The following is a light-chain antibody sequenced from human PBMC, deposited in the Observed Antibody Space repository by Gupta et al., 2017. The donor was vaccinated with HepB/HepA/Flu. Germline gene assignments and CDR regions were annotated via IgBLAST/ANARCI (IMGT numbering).Light chain of an antibody. CDR3: QQYGGSPLYT. V-gene: IGKV3-20*01. CDR1: QSLNNDY. J-gene: IGKJ2*01. CDR2: GAS. Sequence: NVLTQSPGTLSLSPGERVTLSCRATQSLNNDYLAWYQQKPGQAPRLLIYGASIRATGISDRFSGSGSGTDVTLTISRRESEDFAMYYCQQYGGSPLYTFGQGTKLEIK.